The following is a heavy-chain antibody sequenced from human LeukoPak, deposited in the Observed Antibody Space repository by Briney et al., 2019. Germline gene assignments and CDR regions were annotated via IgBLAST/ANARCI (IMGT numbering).Heavy chain of an antibody. CDR3: VRQKTSHGNFDY. CDR1: GFTFSDHA. V-gene: IGHV3-13*01. Sequence: GGSLRLSCAASGFTFSDHAMHWVRQAPGKGLEWVSAVGIAADTFYPGSVKGRFTISRENAKNSLYLQMNSLRVEDTAVYYCVRQKTSHGNFDYWGQGTLVTVSS. D-gene: IGHD1-26*01. J-gene: IGHJ4*02. CDR2: VGIAADT.